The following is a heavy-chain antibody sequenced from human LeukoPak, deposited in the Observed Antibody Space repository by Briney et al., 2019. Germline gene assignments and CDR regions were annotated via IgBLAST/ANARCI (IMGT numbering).Heavy chain of an antibody. V-gene: IGHV3-7*05. CDR2: IKPDGSEK. Sequence: GGSLRLSRAAPGFTFRRYWMSWVRQAPGKGLEWVANIKPDGSEKYYVDSVKGRFTISRDNAKNSLYLQMNSLRAEDTSVYYCARDNSGSDPEHWARWGQGTLVIVSS. D-gene: IGHD5-12*01. CDR3: ARDNSGSDPEHWAR. CDR1: GFTFRRYW. J-gene: IGHJ4*02.